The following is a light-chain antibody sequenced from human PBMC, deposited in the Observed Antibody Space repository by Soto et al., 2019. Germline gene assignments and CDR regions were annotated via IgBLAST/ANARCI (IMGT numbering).Light chain of an antibody. J-gene: IGKJ5*01. V-gene: IGKV3-15*01. CDR2: XAY. Sequence: EIVLTQSAATLSVSPGERATLSCRASQSIGSNLAWYQEKPGQAPRLLIXXAYXRATDFPARFSVSGSGTEFNLTISGLKSDDLSVEYCQQRGDWPPGATFGQGTRLEIK. CDR1: QSIGSN. CDR3: QQRGDWPPGAT.